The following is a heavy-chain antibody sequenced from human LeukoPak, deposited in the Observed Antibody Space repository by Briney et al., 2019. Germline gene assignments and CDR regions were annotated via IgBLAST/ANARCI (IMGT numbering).Heavy chain of an antibody. D-gene: IGHD4-17*01. V-gene: IGHV6-1*01. CDR2: TYYSSKWYN. CDR3: ARGPTDYGDPTWFDP. Sequence: SQTLSLTCAISGDSVSRHNAAWNWIRQSPSRGLEWLGRTYYSSKWYNDYALSVKSRITINPDTSKNQFSLQLNSVTPEDTAVYYCARGPTDYGDPTWFDPWGQGTLVTVSS. CDR1: GDSVSRHNAA. J-gene: IGHJ5*02.